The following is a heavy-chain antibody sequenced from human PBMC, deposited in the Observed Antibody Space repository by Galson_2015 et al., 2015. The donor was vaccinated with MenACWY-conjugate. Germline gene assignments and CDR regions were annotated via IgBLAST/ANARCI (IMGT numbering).Heavy chain of an antibody. D-gene: IGHD4-17*01. CDR1: GDSVSSNSAT. CDR3: AKYGAYVPPHNYRGVDV. V-gene: IGHV6-1*01. J-gene: IGHJ6*01. Sequence: CAISGDSVSSNSATWTWFRQSPAGGLEWLGRTYYRSKWNIDYAVSMKSRITINPDTSRNQFSLQLNSVTPEDAVVYYCAKYGAYVPPHNYRGVDVWGQGTTVIVSS. CDR2: TYYRSKWNI.